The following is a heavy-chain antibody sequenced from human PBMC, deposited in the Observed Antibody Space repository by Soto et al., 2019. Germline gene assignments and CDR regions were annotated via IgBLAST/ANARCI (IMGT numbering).Heavy chain of an antibody. D-gene: IGHD3-22*01. CDR1: GFTFSGYA. V-gene: IGHV3-23*01. CDR2: ITGDGHRT. CDR3: AKRDYYDSATFSPLFES. J-gene: IGHJ4*02. Sequence: EVQLLESGGGLVQPGGSLRLSCTASGFTFSGYAMSWVRQSPGKELEWVAAITGDGHRTYYADSVEGRFTISRVNSKKTLFLQMNSLRTEDTAIYHCAKRDYYDSATFSPLFESWGQGVLVTVSS.